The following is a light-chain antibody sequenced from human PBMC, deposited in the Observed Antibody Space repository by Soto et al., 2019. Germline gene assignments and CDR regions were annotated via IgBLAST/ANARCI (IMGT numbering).Light chain of an antibody. Sequence: QSVLTQPPSVSGAPGQRVTISCTGSSSNIGAGFDVHWYQQLPGTAPKLLIYGNSNRPSGVPDRFSGSKSGTSASLAITGLQAEDEAEYYCQSYDSSLSGSWVFGGGTKLT. CDR1: SSNIGAGFD. CDR3: QSYDSSLSGSWV. CDR2: GNS. V-gene: IGLV1-40*01. J-gene: IGLJ3*02.